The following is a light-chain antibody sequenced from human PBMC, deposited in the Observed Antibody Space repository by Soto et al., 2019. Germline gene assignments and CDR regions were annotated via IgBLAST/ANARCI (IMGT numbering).Light chain of an antibody. V-gene: IGLV1-44*01. Sequence: QSALTQPPSASGTPGQRVTISCSGGSSNIGSDTVNWYQHLPGTAPKLLLYTNNQRPSGVPDRFSGSKSGTSASLTISGLQSEDEAGCYWASWDDSLNGYVFGTGTKLTVL. J-gene: IGLJ1*01. CDR1: SSNIGSDT. CDR3: ASWDDSLNGYV. CDR2: TNN.